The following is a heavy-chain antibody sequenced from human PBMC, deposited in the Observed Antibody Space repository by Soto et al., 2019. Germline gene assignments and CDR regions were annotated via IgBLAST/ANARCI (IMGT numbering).Heavy chain of an antibody. CDR2: INAGNGNT. V-gene: IGHV1-3*01. CDR3: ARDYMTTVTEGGMDV. D-gene: IGHD4-4*01. Sequence: ASVKVSCKASGYTFTSYAMHWVRQAPGQRLEWMGWINAGNGNTKYSQKFQGRVTITRDTSASTAYMELSSLRSEDTAVYYCARDYMTTVTEGGMDVWGQGTTVTVSS. J-gene: IGHJ6*02. CDR1: GYTFTSYA.